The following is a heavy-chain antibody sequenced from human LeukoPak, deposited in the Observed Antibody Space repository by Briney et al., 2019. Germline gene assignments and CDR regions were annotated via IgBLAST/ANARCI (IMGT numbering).Heavy chain of an antibody. CDR1: GGSISSGSYY. V-gene: IGHV4-61*02. CDR2: IYTSGST. D-gene: IGHD2-15*01. J-gene: IGHJ4*02. CDR3: ARDTPAYCSGGSCYYPDY. Sequence: SQTPSLTCTVSGGSISSGSYYWSWIRQPAGKGLEWIGRIYTSGSTNYNPSLKSRVTISVDTSKNQFSLKLSSVTAAATAVYYCARDTPAYCSGGSCYYPDYWGQGTLVTVSS.